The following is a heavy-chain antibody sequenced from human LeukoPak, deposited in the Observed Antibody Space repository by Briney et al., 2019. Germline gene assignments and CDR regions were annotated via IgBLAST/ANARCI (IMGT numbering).Heavy chain of an antibody. D-gene: IGHD3-10*01. CDR1: GYTFTSYG. CDR2: ISAYNGNT. V-gene: IGHV1-18*01. CDR3: ARDFLSITLVRGALNYYYYYYMDV. Sequence: ASVKVSCKASGYTFTSYGISWVRQAPGQGLEWMGWISAYNGNTNYAQKLQGRVTMTTDTSTSTAYMELRSLRSDDTAVYYCARDFLSITLVRGALNYYYYYYMDVWGKGTTVTVSS. J-gene: IGHJ6*03.